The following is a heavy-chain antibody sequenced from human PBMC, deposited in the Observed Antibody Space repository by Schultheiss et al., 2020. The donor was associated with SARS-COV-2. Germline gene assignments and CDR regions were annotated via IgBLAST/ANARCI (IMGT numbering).Heavy chain of an antibody. V-gene: IGHV3-30*03. J-gene: IGHJ6*03. Sequence: GGSLRLSCAASGLTLSDYYMNWIRQAPGKGLEWVAVISYDGSNKYYADSVKGRFTISRDNSKNTLYLQMNSLRAEDTAVYYCARDGSVPAGGFYYYMDVWGKGTTVTVSS. CDR1: GLTLSDYY. D-gene: IGHD2-2*01. CDR2: ISYDGSNK. CDR3: ARDGSVPAGGFYYYMDV.